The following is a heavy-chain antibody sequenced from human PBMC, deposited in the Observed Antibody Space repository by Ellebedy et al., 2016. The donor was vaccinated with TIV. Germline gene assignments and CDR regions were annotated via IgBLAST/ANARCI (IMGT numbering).Heavy chain of an antibody. CDR1: GLTFSSYW. D-gene: IGHD3-16*01. Sequence: GESLKISCAVSGLTFSSYWMHWVRQAPGKGLVWVSRINSDGSSTTYADSVKGRFTISRDNVKDTMYLQMNSLRVEDTAVYYCVPVGDPRGSDPWGQGTLVTVSS. CDR3: VPVGDPRGSDP. V-gene: IGHV3-74*01. J-gene: IGHJ5*02. CDR2: INSDGSST.